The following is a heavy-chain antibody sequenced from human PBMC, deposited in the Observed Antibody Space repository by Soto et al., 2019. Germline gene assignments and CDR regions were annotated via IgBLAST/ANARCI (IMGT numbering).Heavy chain of an antibody. CDR2: VSTNGAT. J-gene: IGHJ6*02. V-gene: IGHV4-4*07. Sequence: PSETLSLTCTVSDDFISSYYWNWIRKPAGKGLEWIGRVSTNGATNYNPSLESRVTMSVDTSKNQFSLKLTSVTAADTAVYFCARADYEILTGSYVMDVWGQGTTVT. CDR3: ARADYEILTGSYVMDV. D-gene: IGHD3-9*01. CDR1: DDFISSYY.